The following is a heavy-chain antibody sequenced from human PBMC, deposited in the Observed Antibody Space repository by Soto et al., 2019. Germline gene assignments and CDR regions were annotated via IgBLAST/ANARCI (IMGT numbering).Heavy chain of an antibody. D-gene: IGHD2-15*01. Sequence: SETLSLTCAVSGGSISGYYWSWIRQTPGRGLEWIGYIFYRGNTLYNPSLQSRVTISVDTSQNRFALRLSSVTAADSAVYYCTRHAIIPKLQYGMDVWGQGASVTVSS. J-gene: IGHJ6*02. CDR1: GGSISGYY. CDR2: IFYRGNT. V-gene: IGHV4-59*01. CDR3: TRHAIIPKLQYGMDV.